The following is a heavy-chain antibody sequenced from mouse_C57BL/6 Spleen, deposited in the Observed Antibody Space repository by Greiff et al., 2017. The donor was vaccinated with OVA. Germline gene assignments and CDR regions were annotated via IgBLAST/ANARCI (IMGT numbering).Heavy chain of an antibody. J-gene: IGHJ2*01. V-gene: IGHV1-81*01. CDR1: GYTFTSYG. D-gene: IGHD1-1*01. CDR2: MYPRSGNT. Sequence: QVQLKESGAELARPGASVKLSCKASGYTFTSYGISWVKQRTGQGLEWIGEMYPRSGNTYYNEKFQGKATLTADKSSSTASMELRSLTSEDSAVYFCARGGTTDRDLHLYFDYWGQGTTLTVSS. CDR3: ARGGTTDRDLHLYFDY.